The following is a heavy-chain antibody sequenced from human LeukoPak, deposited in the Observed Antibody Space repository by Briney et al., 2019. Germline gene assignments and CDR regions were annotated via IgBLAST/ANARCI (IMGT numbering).Heavy chain of an antibody. D-gene: IGHD3-10*01. CDR2: INSDGSST. J-gene: IGHJ5*02. CDR1: GFTFSSYW. V-gene: IGHV3-74*01. CDR3: AREGDMTYYYGSGSYFDNWFDP. Sequence: GGSLRLSCAASGFTFSSYWMHWVRQAPGKGQVWVSRINSDGSSTSYADSVKGRFTISRDNAKNTLYLQMNSLRAEDTAVYYCAREGDMTYYYGSGSYFDNWFDPWGQGTLVTVSS.